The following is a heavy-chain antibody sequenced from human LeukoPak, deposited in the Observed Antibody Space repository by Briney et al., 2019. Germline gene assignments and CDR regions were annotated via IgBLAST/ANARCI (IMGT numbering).Heavy chain of an antibody. V-gene: IGHV3-21*04. CDR1: GFTFSSYS. Sequence: SGESLRLSCAASGFTFSSYSMNWVRQAPGKGLEWVSSISSSSRHIYYADSVKGRFTIFRDDAKNSLFLQMDSLRVEDTAMYYCVRDFSTVTTAHLHHWGQGTLLTVSS. D-gene: IGHD4-17*01. J-gene: IGHJ1*01. CDR2: ISSSSRHI. CDR3: VRDFSTVTTAHLHH.